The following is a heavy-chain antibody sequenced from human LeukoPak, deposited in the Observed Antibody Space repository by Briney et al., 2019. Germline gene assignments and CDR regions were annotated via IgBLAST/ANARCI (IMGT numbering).Heavy chain of an antibody. D-gene: IGHD3-10*01. CDR3: ARSGFSYYYYYMDV. CDR1: GGSFSGYY. CDR2: INHSGST. Sequence: PSETLSLTCAVYGGSFSGYYWSWIRQPPGKGLEWIAEINHSGSTNYNPSLKSRVTISVDTSKNQFSLKLSSVTAADTAVYYCARSGFSYYYYYMDVWGKGTTVTVSS. V-gene: IGHV4-34*01. J-gene: IGHJ6*03.